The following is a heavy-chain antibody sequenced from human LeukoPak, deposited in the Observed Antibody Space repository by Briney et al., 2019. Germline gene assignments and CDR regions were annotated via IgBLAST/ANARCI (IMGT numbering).Heavy chain of an antibody. D-gene: IGHD3-10*01. V-gene: IGHV1-2*02. Sequence: ASVKVSCKASGYTFTGYYMHWVRQAPGQGLEWMAWIDPKSGATNYAQRFQGRVTMTRDTSISTAYMELSRLRSDDTAVYYCARPSSMVRGALDAFDIWGQGTMVTVSS. CDR2: IDPKSGAT. CDR1: GYTFTGYY. J-gene: IGHJ3*02. CDR3: ARPSSMVRGALDAFDI.